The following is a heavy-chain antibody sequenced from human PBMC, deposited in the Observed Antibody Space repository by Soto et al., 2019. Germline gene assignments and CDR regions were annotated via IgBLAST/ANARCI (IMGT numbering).Heavy chain of an antibody. CDR1: GFTFSSYS. J-gene: IGHJ5*02. CDR3: AREASAFGGVS. V-gene: IGHV3-48*01. Sequence: GGSLRLSCAASGFTFSSYSMNWVRQAPGKGLEWVSYISSSSSTIYYADSVKGRFTISRDNAKNSLYLQMNSLRAEDTAVYYCAREASAFGGVSWGQGTLVTVSS. D-gene: IGHD3-16*01. CDR2: ISSSSSTI.